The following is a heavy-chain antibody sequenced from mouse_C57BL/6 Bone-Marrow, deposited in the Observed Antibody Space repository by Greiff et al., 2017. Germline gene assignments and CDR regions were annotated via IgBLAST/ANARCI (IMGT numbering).Heavy chain of an antibody. D-gene: IGHD1-1*01. V-gene: IGHV3-1*01. Sequence: VQLKQSGPGMVKPSQSLSLTCTVTGYSITSGYDWHWIRHFPGNKLEWMGYISYSGSTNYNPSLKSRISITHDTSKNHFFLKLNSVTTEDTATYYCARGYYGSSYTTWFAYWGQGTLVTVSA. CDR2: ISYSGST. CDR1: GYSITSGYD. CDR3: ARGYYGSSYTTWFAY. J-gene: IGHJ3*01.